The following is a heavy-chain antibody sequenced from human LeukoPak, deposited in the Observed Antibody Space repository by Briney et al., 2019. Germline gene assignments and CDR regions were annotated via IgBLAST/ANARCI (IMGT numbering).Heavy chain of an antibody. CDR3: AKDLSYYYDSSGSNDY. D-gene: IGHD3-22*01. J-gene: IGHJ4*02. Sequence: RRSLRLSCAASGFTFSSYGMHWVRQAPGKGLEWVAVISYDGSNKYYADSVKGRFTISRDNSKNTLYLQMNSLRAEDTAVYYCAKDLSYYYDSSGSNDYWGQGTLVTVSS. V-gene: IGHV3-30*18. CDR2: ISYDGSNK. CDR1: GFTFSSYG.